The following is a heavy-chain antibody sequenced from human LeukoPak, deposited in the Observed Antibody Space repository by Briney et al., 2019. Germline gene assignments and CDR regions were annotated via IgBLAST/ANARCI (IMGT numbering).Heavy chain of an antibody. D-gene: IGHD1-7*01. CDR2: ISSSSSYI. Sequence: GGSLRLSCAASGFTFSSYSMNWVRQAPGKGLEWVSSISSSSSYIYYADSVKGRFTISRDNAKNSLYLQMNSLRAEDTAVYYCARDLGGTSALYYYYYYMDVWGKGTTVTVSS. V-gene: IGHV3-21*01. J-gene: IGHJ6*03. CDR1: GFTFSSYS. CDR3: ARDLGGTSALYYYYYYMDV.